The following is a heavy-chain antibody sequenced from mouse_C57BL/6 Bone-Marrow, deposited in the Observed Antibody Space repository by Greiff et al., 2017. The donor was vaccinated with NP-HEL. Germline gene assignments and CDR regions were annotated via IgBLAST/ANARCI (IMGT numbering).Heavy chain of an antibody. D-gene: IGHD2-1*01. CDR1: GYTFTSYW. Sequence: QVHVKQPGAELVMPGASVKLSCKASGYTFTSYWMHWVKQRPGQGLEWIGEIDPSDSYTNYNQKFKGKSTLTVDKSSSTAYMQLSSLTSEDSAFYYCARSYYGNWMDYWGQGTSVTVSS. CDR3: ARSYYGNWMDY. CDR2: IDPSDSYT. J-gene: IGHJ4*01. V-gene: IGHV1-69*01.